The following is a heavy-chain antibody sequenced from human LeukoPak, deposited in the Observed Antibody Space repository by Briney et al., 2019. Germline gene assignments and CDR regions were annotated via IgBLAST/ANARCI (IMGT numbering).Heavy chain of an antibody. J-gene: IGHJ4*02. CDR1: GFTFSDHY. V-gene: IGHV3-72*01. CDR3: ARGGRHYYDSSGLDY. CDR2: TRNKANNYAT. D-gene: IGHD3-22*01. Sequence: GGSLRLSCAASGFTFSDHYMTWVRQVPGKELEWVGRTRNKANNYATEYAASVRGRFTISRDDSKNSLYLQMNSLRTEDTAVYYCARGGRHYYDSSGLDYWGQGTLVTVSS.